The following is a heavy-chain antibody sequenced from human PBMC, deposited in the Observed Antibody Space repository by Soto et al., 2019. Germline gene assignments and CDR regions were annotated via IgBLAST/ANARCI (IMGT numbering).Heavy chain of an antibody. D-gene: IGHD1-26*01. V-gene: IGHV4-31*03. CDR3: ERDGEVGSHWALFDY. CDR1: GGSISSGGYY. J-gene: IGHJ4*02. CDR2: IYYSGST. Sequence: SETLSLTCTVSGGSISSGGYYWSWIRRHPGKGLEWIGYIYYSGSTYYNPSLKSRVTISVDTSKNQFSLKLSSVTAADTAVYYCERDGEVGSHWALFDYWGQGTLVNVSS.